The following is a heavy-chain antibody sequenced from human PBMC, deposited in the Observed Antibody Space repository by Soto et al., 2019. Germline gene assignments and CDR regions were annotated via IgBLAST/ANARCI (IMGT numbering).Heavy chain of an antibody. J-gene: IGHJ4*02. V-gene: IGHV3-23*01. CDR2: ISGSGGST. CDR1: GFTFSSYA. Sequence: EVQLLESGGGLVQPGGSLRLSCAASGFTFSSYAMSWVRQAPGKGLESVSAISGSGGSTYYADSVKGRFTITRDNSKNTLYLQMNSLRAEDTAVYYCAKSVDGSSWSIQLDWGQGTLVTVS. CDR3: AKSVDGSSWSIQLD. D-gene: IGHD6-13*01.